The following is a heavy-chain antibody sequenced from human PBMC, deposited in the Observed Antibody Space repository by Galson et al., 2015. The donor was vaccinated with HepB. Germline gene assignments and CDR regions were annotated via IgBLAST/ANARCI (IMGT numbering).Heavy chain of an antibody. J-gene: IGHJ3*02. Sequence: VKVSCKVSGYTFTDYFMHWVRQAPGKGLEWMGLVDPKDGETIYAEKFQGRVTITADTSTDTAYMELGSLRSEDTAVYYCATDGTTVTTRDAFDIWGQGTMVTVSS. CDR3: ATDGTTVTTRDAFDI. D-gene: IGHD4-17*01. V-gene: IGHV1-69-2*01. CDR2: VDPKDGET. CDR1: GYTFTDYF.